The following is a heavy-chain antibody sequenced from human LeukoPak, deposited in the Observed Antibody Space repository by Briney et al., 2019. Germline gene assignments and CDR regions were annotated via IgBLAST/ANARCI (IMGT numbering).Heavy chain of an antibody. CDR1: GGSISTTNW. D-gene: IGHD3-10*01. CDR3: ARQDNSGYGFAATDAFDI. Sequence: PSETLSLTCGVSGGSISTTNWWTWVRQPPGEGLEWIGEVHLSGRTHYNPSLESRVTISVDTSKNQFSLKLSSVTAADTAVYYCARQDNSGYGFAATDAFDIWGQGTMVTVSS. J-gene: IGHJ3*02. V-gene: IGHV4-4*02. CDR2: VHLSGRT.